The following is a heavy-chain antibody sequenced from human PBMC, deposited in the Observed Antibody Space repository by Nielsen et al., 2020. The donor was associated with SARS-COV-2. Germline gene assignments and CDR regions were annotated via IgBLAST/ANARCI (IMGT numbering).Heavy chain of an antibody. CDR1: GGSISSYY. CDR2: IYTSGST. D-gene: IGHD4-17*01. CDR3: ARVGGYGDSVDFDY. V-gene: IGHV4-4*07. J-gene: IGHJ4*02. Sequence: SETLSLTCTVSGGSISSYYWSWIRQPAGKGLEWIGRIYTSGSTNYNPSLKSRVTMSVDTSKNQFSLKLSSVTAADTAVYYCARVGGYGDSVDFDYWGQGTLVTVSS.